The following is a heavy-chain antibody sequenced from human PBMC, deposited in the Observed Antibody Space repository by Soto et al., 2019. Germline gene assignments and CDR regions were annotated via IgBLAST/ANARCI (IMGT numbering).Heavy chain of an antibody. J-gene: IGHJ6*02. CDR3: TTGSVEGV. Sequence: QLVASGGGLVRPGGSLRLSCSASGFSISSAWMSWVRQAPGKGLEWVGRIKTKIEGETTHYAAPVNGRFTVSRDDSKNMLYLQMNSLKADDTSLYYCTTGSVEGVWGQGTTVTVSS. CDR2: IKTKIEGETT. V-gene: IGHV3-15*06. D-gene: IGHD2-15*01. CDR1: GFSISSAW.